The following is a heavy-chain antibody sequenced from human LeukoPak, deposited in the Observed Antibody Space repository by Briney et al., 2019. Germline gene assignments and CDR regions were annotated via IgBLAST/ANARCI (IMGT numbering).Heavy chain of an antibody. CDR3: AKASGSSGYYYWYLDL. Sequence: GGSLRLSCAASGFTFDDYAMHWVRQAPGKGLEWVSGISWNSGSIGYADSVKGRFTISRDNAKNSLYLQMNSLRAEDMAFYYCAKASGSSGYYYWYLDLWGRGTLVTVSS. V-gene: IGHV3-9*03. CDR1: GFTFDDYA. D-gene: IGHD3-22*01. CDR2: ISWNSGSI. J-gene: IGHJ2*01.